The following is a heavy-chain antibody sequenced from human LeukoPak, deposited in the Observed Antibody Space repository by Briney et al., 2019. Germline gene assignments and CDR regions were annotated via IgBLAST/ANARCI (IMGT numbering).Heavy chain of an antibody. D-gene: IGHD4-23*01. CDR1: GYSFTSYW. V-gene: IGHV5-51*01. J-gene: IGHJ4*02. CDR2: IYPGDSDT. Sequence: GESLKISCKGSGYSFTSYWIGWVRQMPGKGLEWMGIIYPGDSDTRYSLSFQGQVTISADKSISTAYLQWSSLKASDTAMYYCARSLYGGNSGYIPHLFDYWGQGTLVTVSS. CDR3: ARSLYGGNSGYIPHLFDY.